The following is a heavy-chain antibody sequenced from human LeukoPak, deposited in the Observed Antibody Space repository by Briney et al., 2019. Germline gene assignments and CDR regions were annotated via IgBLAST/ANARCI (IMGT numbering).Heavy chain of an antibody. CDR3: ARGTLFVPRVSFGEPLTRKEFYYLDY. CDR1: GFTFRNNW. CDR2: KKEDGIEN. D-gene: IGHD3-10*01. J-gene: IGHJ4*02. Sequence: GGSLRLSCGASGFTFRNNWLPGAAQPPGRGRKWWPKKKEDGIENNSLDSVKGRFTISRGNVRNSLYLQMNSLRAEDTAVYYCARGTLFVPRVSFGEPLTRKEFYYLDYWGRGTLVTVSS. V-gene: IGHV3-7*01.